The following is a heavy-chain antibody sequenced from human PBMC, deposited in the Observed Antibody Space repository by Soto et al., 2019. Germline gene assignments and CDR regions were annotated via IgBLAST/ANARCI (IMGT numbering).Heavy chain of an antibody. CDR3: ARDGGNSHVSAFDI. CDR1: GFTVSSNY. V-gene: IGHV3-53*01. Sequence: GGSLRLSCAASGFTVSSNYMSWVRQAPGKGLEWVSVIYSGGSTYYADSVKGRFTISRDNSKNTLYLQMNSLRAEDTAVYYCARDGGNSHVSAFDIWGQGTMVTVSS. CDR2: IYSGGST. J-gene: IGHJ3*02. D-gene: IGHD2-21*02.